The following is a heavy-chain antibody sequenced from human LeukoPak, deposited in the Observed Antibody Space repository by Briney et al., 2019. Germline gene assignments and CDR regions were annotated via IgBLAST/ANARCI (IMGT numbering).Heavy chain of an antibody. CDR3: VTFYYDSSGSYVHY. CDR1: GFXFTTYS. CDR2: IRGSGGST. Sequence: GGSLRLSCGASGFXFTTYSMSWVRQAPGKGLESVSAIRGSGGSTYYADSVKGRFTISRDDSKSTLYLQMNSLRAEDTAVYHCVTFYYDSSGSYVHYWGQGTLVTVSS. J-gene: IGHJ4*02. V-gene: IGHV3-23*01. D-gene: IGHD3-22*01.